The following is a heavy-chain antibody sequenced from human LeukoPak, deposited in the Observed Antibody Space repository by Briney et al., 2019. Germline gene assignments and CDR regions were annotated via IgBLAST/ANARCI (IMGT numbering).Heavy chain of an antibody. Sequence: PSETLSLTCSVPGGSISRYYWNWLRQPPGKGLEWIGYIYYSGSTNYNPSLKSRVTISVDTSKNQISLKLSSVTAADTAVYYCAGRKGGYHHFENWGQGTLVTVSS. CDR2: IYYSGST. J-gene: IGHJ4*02. CDR3: AGRKGGYHHFEN. CDR1: GGSISRYY. D-gene: IGHD3-22*01. V-gene: IGHV4-59*13.